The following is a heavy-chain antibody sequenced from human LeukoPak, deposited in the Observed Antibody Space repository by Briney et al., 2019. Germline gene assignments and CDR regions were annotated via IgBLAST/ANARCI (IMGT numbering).Heavy chain of an antibody. D-gene: IGHD2-2*01. Sequence: AGESLKISCKGSGYSFTSYWIGWVRQVPGKGLEWMGIIYPGDSDTRYSPSFQGQVTISADKSISTAYLQWSSLKASDTAMYYCARHTPLSSSSTSWGEPSDYYYYGMDVWGQGTTVTVSS. J-gene: IGHJ6*02. CDR1: GYSFTSYW. V-gene: IGHV5-51*01. CDR2: IYPGDSDT. CDR3: ARHTPLSSSSTSWGEPSDYYYYGMDV.